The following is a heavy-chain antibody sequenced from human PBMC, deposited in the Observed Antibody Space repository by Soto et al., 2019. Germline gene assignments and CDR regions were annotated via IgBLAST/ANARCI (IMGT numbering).Heavy chain of an antibody. CDR3: ARKEEGCGVGGGMDV. V-gene: IGHV1-69*01. CDR1: GGTFSSYA. D-gene: IGHD3-16*01. CDR2: IIPIFGTA. J-gene: IGHJ6*02. Sequence: QVQLVQSGAEVKKPGSSVKVSCKASGGTFSSYAISWVRQAPGQGLEWMGGIIPIFGTANYAQKFQGRVTITADESTSTAEMELSSLSAEDTAVYYCARKEEGCGVGGGMDVWGQGTTVTVSS.